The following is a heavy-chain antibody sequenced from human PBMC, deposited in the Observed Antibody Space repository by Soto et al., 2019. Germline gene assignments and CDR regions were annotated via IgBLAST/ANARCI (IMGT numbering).Heavy chain of an antibody. CDR1: GFTFSSYS. J-gene: IGHJ4*02. V-gene: IGHV3-48*01. CDR3: ARETVTTDY. D-gene: IGHD4-17*01. CDR2: ISSSSSTI. Sequence: EVQLVESGGGLVQPGGSLRLSCAASGFTFSSYSMNWVRQAPGKGLEWVSYISSSSSTIYYADSVKGRFTISRDNAKNSLYLQMNSLRAEDTAVYYCARETVTTDYWGQGTLVTVSS.